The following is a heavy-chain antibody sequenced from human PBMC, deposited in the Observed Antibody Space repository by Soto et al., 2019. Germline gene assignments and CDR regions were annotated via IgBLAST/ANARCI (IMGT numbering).Heavy chain of an antibody. CDR2: INSDGSST. V-gene: IGHV3-74*01. J-gene: IGHJ6*02. CDR1: GFTFSSYW. Sequence: GGSLRLSCAASGFTFSSYWVHWVRQAPGKGLVWVSRINSDGSSTSYADSVKGRFTISRDNAKNTLYLQMNSLRAEDTAVYYCAREGPLYGMDVWGQGTTVTVSS. CDR3: AREGPLYGMDV.